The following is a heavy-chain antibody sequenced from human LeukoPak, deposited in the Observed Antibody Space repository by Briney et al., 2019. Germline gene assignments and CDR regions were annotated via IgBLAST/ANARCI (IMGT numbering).Heavy chain of an antibody. CDR3: AKDDFMGN. Sequence: GGSLRLSCAASGFTFSSFEMNWVRPAPGKGVEWVSYISSSGRTIKYADSVKGRFTISRDNAKNSLYLQMISLRAEDTAVYYCAKDDFMGNWGQGTLVTVSS. D-gene: IGHD2-15*01. V-gene: IGHV3-48*03. CDR1: GFTFSSFE. CDR2: ISSSGRTI. J-gene: IGHJ4*02.